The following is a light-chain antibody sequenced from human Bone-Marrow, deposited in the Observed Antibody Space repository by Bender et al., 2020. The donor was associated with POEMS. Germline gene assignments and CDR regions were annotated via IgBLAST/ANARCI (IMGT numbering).Light chain of an antibody. J-gene: IGLJ2*01. CDR1: NIGSKS. CDR2: DDT. V-gene: IGLV3-21*02. Sequence: SYVLTQPPSVSVAPGQTARLTCGGNNIGSKSVHWYQQKPGQAPVLVVHDDTDRPSGIPERFSGSNSGNTATLTISRVEAGDEADYYCQVWDSTSDLVVFGGGTKLTVL. CDR3: QVWDSTSDLVV.